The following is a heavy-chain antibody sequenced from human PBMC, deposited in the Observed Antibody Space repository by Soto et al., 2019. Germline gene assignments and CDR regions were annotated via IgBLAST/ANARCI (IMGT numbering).Heavy chain of an antibody. D-gene: IGHD3-16*01. CDR2: ISGSGDYT. V-gene: IGHV3-23*01. CDR3: AKENAFKFGN. J-gene: IGHJ4*02. CDR1: GFTFSSSA. Sequence: ELQLLESGGGLVQPGGSLRLSCAASGFTFSSSAMSWVRQAPGKGLEWVSAISGSGDYTFYTDSVKGRFTISRDSSKNTLYLQMNSLRAEDTALYYCAKENAFKFGNWGQGTLVTVSS.